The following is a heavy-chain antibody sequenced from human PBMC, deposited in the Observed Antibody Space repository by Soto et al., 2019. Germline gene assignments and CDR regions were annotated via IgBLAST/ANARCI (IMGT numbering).Heavy chain of an antibody. Sequence: QAQLVQSGAEVQKPGASVKVSCKASGYTFTTYGISWLRQAPGQGLEWMGWINTNNGDTKYAQNFQGRVTMTTDTSTSTAYMEVRSLTSDDTAVYYCARKGCFGTCNWFDPLGQGTLVTVSS. J-gene: IGHJ5*02. D-gene: IGHD2-15*01. V-gene: IGHV1-18*01. CDR2: INTNNGDT. CDR3: ARKGCFGTCNWFDP. CDR1: GYTFTTYG.